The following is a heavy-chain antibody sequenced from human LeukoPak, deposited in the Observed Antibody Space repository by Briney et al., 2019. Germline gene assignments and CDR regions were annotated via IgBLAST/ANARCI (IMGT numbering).Heavy chain of an antibody. CDR1: GFSFSTYT. CDR3: AREYCTTNNCYNWGLGY. J-gene: IGHJ4*02. CDR2: IASNGGSK. V-gene: IGHV3-64*01. Sequence: GGSLRLSCAASGFSFSTYTMRWVRQAPGKGLEYVSGIASNGGSKHYANSVKGRFTISRDNSKNTVYLQMRSLRAEDMAVYYCAREYCTTNNCYNWGLGYWGQGTLVTVSS. D-gene: IGHD2-2*02.